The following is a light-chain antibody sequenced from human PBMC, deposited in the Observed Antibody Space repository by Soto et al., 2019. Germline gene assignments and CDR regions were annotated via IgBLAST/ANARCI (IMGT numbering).Light chain of an antibody. J-gene: IGLJ1*01. CDR3: CSYAGSSFYV. Sequence: QSALTQPASVSGSPGQSITISCTGTSSDVGSYNLVSWYQQHPGKAPKLMIYEVSKRPSGVSNRFSGSKSGNTASLKISGFQAEDEADYYCCSYAGSSFYVFGTGTKVTAL. CDR1: SSDVGSYNL. CDR2: EVS. V-gene: IGLV2-23*02.